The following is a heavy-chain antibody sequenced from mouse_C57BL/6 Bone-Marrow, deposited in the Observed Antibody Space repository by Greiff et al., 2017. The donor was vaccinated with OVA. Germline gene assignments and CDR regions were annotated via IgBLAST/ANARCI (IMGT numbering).Heavy chain of an antibody. J-gene: IGHJ2*01. CDR1: GFSLTSYA. CDR2: IWTGGGT. Sequence: VKLQESGPGLVAPSQSLSITCTVSGFSLTSYAISWVRQPPGKGLEWLGVIWTGGGTNYNSALKSRLSISKDNSKSQVFLKMNSLQTDDTARYYCARNWIYYGNYYFDYWGQGTTLTVSS. CDR3: ARNWIYYGNYYFDY. V-gene: IGHV2-9-1*01. D-gene: IGHD2-1*01.